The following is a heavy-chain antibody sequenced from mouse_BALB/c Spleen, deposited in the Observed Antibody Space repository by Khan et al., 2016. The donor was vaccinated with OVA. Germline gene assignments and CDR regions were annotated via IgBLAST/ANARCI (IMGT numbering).Heavy chain of an antibody. Sequence: EVELVESGGGLVEPGGSLKLSCAATGFSFSSFVMSWVRQTPEKRLEWVATISSTATYTYYPDSIKGRFTISRDNANNTLYLHRNNLRSDDTASYYCTNGNYGWFAYWGLGTLVTVST. CDR1: GFSFSSFV. J-gene: IGHJ3*01. CDR2: ISSTATYT. CDR3: TNGNYGWFAY. D-gene: IGHD2-1*01. V-gene: IGHV5-9-1*01.